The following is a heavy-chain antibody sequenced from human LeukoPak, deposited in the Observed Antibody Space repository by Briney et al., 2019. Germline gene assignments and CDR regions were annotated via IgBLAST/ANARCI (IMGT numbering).Heavy chain of an antibody. CDR2: ISYDGSNK. Sequence: GGSLRLSCAAAGFTFSSYGMHWVRQAPGKGLEWVAVISYDGSNKYYADSVKGRFTISRDNSKNTLYLQMNSLRAEDTAVYYCAKDGAAAGTTGGYWGQGTLVTVSS. CDR1: GFTFSSYG. D-gene: IGHD6-13*01. CDR3: AKDGAAAGTTGGY. V-gene: IGHV3-30*18. J-gene: IGHJ4*02.